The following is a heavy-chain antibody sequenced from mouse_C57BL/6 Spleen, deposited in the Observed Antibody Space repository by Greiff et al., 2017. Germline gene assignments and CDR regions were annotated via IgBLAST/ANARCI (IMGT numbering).Heavy chain of an antibody. CDR1: GYTFTSYW. CDR3: ARENRYSNYGAMDY. CDR2: IYPGSGST. J-gene: IGHJ4*01. V-gene: IGHV1-55*01. D-gene: IGHD2-5*01. Sequence: VQLQQPGAELVKPGASVKMSCKASGYTFTSYWITWVKQRPGQGLEWIGDIYPGSGSTNYNEKFKSKATLTVDTSSSTAYMQLSSLTSEDSAVDYCARENRYSNYGAMDYWGQGTSVTVSS.